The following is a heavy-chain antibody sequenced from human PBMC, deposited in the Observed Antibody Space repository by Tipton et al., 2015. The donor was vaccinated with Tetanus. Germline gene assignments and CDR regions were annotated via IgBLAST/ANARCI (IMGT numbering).Heavy chain of an antibody. Sequence: TLSLTCTVSGDSISSSAYYWGWIRQPPGAGLEWIGRIYTSGSTTYNPSLKSRVTMSVDTSKNQFSLKLSSVTAADTAVYYCARGVWFGPGPKYYFDYWGQGPRVTVSS. CDR1: GDSISSSAYY. CDR2: IYTSGST. J-gene: IGHJ4*02. D-gene: IGHD3-10*01. CDR3: ARGVWFGPGPKYYFDY. V-gene: IGHV4-39*07.